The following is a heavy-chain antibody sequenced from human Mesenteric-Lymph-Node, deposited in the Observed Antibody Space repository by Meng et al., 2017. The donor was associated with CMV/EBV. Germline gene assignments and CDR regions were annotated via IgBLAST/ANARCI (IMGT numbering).Heavy chain of an antibody. CDR1: GFTVSSNY. D-gene: IGHD4-23*01. Sequence: GESLKISCAASGFTVSSNYMSWVRQAPGKGLEWVANIRQDGSDKYYLDSVRGRFTISKDNAKNSLSLQMNSLRAEDTAVYYCATLGDLPPYGGIDYWGQGTLVTVSS. V-gene: IGHV3-7*01. J-gene: IGHJ4*02. CDR3: ATLGDLPPYGGIDY. CDR2: IRQDGSDK.